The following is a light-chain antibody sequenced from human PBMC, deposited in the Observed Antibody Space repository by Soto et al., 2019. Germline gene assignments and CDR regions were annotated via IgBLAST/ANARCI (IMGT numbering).Light chain of an antibody. CDR3: CSYAGSDIFYV. Sequence: QSVLTQPPSASGSPGQSVTISCTGTTSDVGGYNYVSWYQQHPGKAPKVMIHEVSQRPSGVPDRFSGSKSGHTAYLTVSGLQPEDEAEYYCCSYAGSDIFYVFGTGTKSPS. CDR2: EVS. V-gene: IGLV2-8*01. J-gene: IGLJ1*01. CDR1: TSDVGGYNY.